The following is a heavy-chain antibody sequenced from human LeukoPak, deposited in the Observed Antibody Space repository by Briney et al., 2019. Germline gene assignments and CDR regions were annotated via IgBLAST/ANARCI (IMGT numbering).Heavy chain of an antibody. CDR3: ARDHTGYCSSTSCYVYWFDP. V-gene: IGHV3-21*01. J-gene: IGHJ5*02. Sequence: GGSLRLSCAASGFTFSSYSMNWVRQAPGKGLEWVSSISSSSSSIYYADSVQGRFTISRDNTKNSLYLQMNSLRAEDTAVYYCARDHTGYCSSTSCYVYWFDPWGQGTLVTVSS. D-gene: IGHD2-2*01. CDR1: GFTFSSYS. CDR2: ISSSSSSI.